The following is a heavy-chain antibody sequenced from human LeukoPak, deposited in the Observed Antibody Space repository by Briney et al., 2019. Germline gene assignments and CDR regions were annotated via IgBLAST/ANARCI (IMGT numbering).Heavy chain of an antibody. J-gene: IGHJ6*03. CDR2: INPSGGST. V-gene: IGHV1-46*01. Sequence: ASVKVSCKASGYTFTSYYMHWVRQAPGQGLEWMGIINPSGGSTSYAQKFQGRVTMTRDTSTSTVYMELSSLRSEDTAVYYCAAIYDSSGTGGQARWVYYYYMDVWGKGTTVTVSS. CDR3: AAIYDSSGTGGQARWVYYYYMDV. D-gene: IGHD3-22*01. CDR1: GYTFTSYY.